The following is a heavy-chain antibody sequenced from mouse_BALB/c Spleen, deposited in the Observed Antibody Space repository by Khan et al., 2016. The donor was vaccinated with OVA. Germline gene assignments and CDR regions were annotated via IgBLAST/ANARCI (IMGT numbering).Heavy chain of an antibody. CDR3: AKRNYFGYAFAY. V-gene: IGHV1-77*01. Sequence: QVQLQQSGAELARPGASVKLSCKASGYTFTDYYINWVKQRTGQGLEWIGEISPGSGGIYYNERFKGKATLTADKSSSTAYMQLSSLTSEASAVYFCAKRNYFGYAFAYWGQGTLVTVSA. J-gene: IGHJ3*01. CDR1: GYTFTDYY. CDR2: ISPGSGGI. D-gene: IGHD1-2*01.